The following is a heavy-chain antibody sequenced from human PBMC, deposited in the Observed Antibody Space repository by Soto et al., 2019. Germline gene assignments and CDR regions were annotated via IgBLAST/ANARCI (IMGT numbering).Heavy chain of an antibody. V-gene: IGHV3-33*01. CDR3: ASECGDYYPRWYFDR. J-gene: IGHJ2*01. CDR1: GFTFSSYG. CDR2: IWYDGSNK. D-gene: IGHD4-17*01. Sequence: QVQLVESGGGVVQPGRSLRLSCAASGFTFSSYGMHWVRQAPGKGLEWVAVIWYDGSNKYYADSVKGRFTISRDNSKNTLYLQMNSLRAEDTAVYYCASECGDYYPRWYFDRWGRGTLVSVSS.